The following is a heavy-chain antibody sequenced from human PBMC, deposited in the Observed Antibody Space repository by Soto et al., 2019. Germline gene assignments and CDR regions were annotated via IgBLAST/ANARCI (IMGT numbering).Heavy chain of an antibody. Sequence: QVQLQESGPRLVKPSQTLSLTCTVSGGSISSGDYYWSWIRQPPGKGLEWIGYIFYSGSTYYNPSLKSRITMSVDTSKNQFSLKLSSVTAADTAVYYCARDHYSGSYSDSWGQGTLVTVSS. V-gene: IGHV4-30-4*01. J-gene: IGHJ4*02. CDR1: GGSISSGDYY. CDR3: ARDHYSGSYSDS. CDR2: IFYSGST. D-gene: IGHD1-26*01.